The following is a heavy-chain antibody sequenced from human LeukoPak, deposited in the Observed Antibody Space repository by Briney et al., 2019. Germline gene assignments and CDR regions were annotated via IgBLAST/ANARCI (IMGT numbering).Heavy chain of an antibody. D-gene: IGHD6-13*01. CDR2: ITWNSGTI. J-gene: IGHJ4*02. CDR3: ARKGSSWYHFDY. CDR1: GFPVSDTY. V-gene: IGHV3-9*01. Sequence: GGSLRLSCAASGFPVSDTYMSWVRQAPGKGLEWVSGITWNSGTIAYADSVEGRFTISRDNAKNSLYLLMNSLRPEDTAFYYCARKGSSWYHFDYWGQGTLVTVSS.